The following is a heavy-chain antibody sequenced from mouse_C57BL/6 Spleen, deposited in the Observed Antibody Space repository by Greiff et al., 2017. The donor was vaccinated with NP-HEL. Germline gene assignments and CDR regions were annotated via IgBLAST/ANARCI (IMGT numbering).Heavy chain of an antibody. Sequence: EVQLQQSGPELVKPGASVKISCKASGYTFTDYYMNWVKQSHGKSLEWIGDINPNNGGTSYNQKFKGKATLTVDKSSSTAYMELRSLTSEDSAVYYCARVRDPIYGSSPYWYFDVWGTGTTVTVSS. CDR1: GYTFTDYY. D-gene: IGHD1-1*01. J-gene: IGHJ1*03. CDR2: INPNNGGT. CDR3: ARVRDPIYGSSPYWYFDV. V-gene: IGHV1-26*01.